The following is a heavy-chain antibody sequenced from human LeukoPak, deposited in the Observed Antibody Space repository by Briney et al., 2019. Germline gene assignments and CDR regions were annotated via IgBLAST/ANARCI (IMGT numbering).Heavy chain of an antibody. CDR2: FYSGGGT. CDR3: ARGRSVGTTKDHAFDF. J-gene: IGHJ3*01. Sequence: GGSLGLSGAAPGLTVSTNYMSWFRQAPGKGLEGVSVFYSGGGTYYADSVKGRFTISRDNSKNTLYLQMNCLRAEDTAVYFCARGRSVGTTKDHAFDFWGQGTMVTVSS. V-gene: IGHV3-53*01. CDR1: GLTVSTNY. D-gene: IGHD1-26*01.